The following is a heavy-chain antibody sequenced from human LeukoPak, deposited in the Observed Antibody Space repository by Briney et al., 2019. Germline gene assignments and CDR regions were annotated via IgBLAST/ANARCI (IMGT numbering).Heavy chain of an antibody. Sequence: ASLKVSCKASGYTFSGYYIHWVRQAPGQGLEWMGWINYDSGATNSAQKFQGRVTMTRDTSISTAYMELSSLRSDDTALYYCARVDPKNDYWGQGTLVTVS. CDR1: GYTFSGYY. CDR3: ARVDPKNDY. V-gene: IGHV1-2*02. CDR2: INYDSGAT. J-gene: IGHJ4*02.